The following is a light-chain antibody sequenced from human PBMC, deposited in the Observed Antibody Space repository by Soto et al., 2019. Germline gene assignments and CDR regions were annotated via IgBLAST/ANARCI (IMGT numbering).Light chain of an antibody. CDR2: GAY. CDR3: QHYGSLSWT. V-gene: IGKV3-20*01. CDR1: QNVDTNY. J-gene: IGKJ1*01. Sequence: EIVLTQSPGTLSLSPGERATLSFRASQNVDTNYLAWYQQKPGQAPRIIIFGAYGRATGIPDRFSGSGSGTDFTLTISRLEPEDFAVYYCQHYGSLSWTFGQGTKVDIK.